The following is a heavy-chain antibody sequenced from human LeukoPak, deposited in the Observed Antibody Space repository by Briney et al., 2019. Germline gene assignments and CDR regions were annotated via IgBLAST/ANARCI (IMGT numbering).Heavy chain of an antibody. CDR3: VRDVGPSTRYSSFSTFDY. Sequence: GGSLRLSCAASGFSFRSYWMSWVRQAPGKGLEWVAKIKQDGSEKDYVASVKGRFTISRGNAKDSLYLQMNSLRAEDTAVYYCVRDVGPSTRYSSFSTFDYWGQGTLVIVSS. V-gene: IGHV3-7*01. J-gene: IGHJ4*02. D-gene: IGHD6-19*01. CDR2: IKQDGSEK. CDR1: GFSFRSYW.